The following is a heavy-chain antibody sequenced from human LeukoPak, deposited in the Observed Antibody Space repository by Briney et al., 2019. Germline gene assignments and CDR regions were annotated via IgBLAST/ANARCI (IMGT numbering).Heavy chain of an antibody. CDR3: AKDDDWGRYKH. J-gene: IGHJ1*01. V-gene: IGHV3-21*04. CDR1: GFTLSRYS. CDR2: ISSGSSYI. D-gene: IGHD3-16*01. Sequence: GGSLRLSCAASGFTLSRYSMNWVRQAPGKGLEWVSSISSGSSYIYYAGSVKGRFTISRDNAKNSLYLQMNSLRAEDTAVYYCAKDDDWGRYKHWGQGTLVTVSS.